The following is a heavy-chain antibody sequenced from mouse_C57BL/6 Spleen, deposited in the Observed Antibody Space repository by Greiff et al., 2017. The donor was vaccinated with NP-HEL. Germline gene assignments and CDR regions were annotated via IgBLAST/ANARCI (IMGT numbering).Heavy chain of an antibody. D-gene: IGHD2-4*01. CDR1: GYAFSSYW. CDR2: IYPGDGDT. CDR3: ARQGDYDSGGYYAMDY. Sequence: QVQLKESGAELVKPGASVKISCKASGYAFSSYWMNWVKQRPGKGLEWIGQIYPGDGDTNYNGKFKGKATLTADKSSSTAYMQLSSLTSEDSAVYFGARQGDYDSGGYYAMDYWGQGTSVTVSS. J-gene: IGHJ4*01. V-gene: IGHV1-80*01.